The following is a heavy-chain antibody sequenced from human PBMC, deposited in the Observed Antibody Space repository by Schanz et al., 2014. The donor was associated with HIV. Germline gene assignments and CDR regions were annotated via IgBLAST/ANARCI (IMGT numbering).Heavy chain of an antibody. V-gene: IGHV1-8*02. Sequence: QVQLVQSGAEVQKPGASVKVSCKASGYSFTSYDINWVRQATGQGLEWMGWVNPKSGNTGYAQKLQGRVTMTTDTSTSTAYMDLRSLRSDDTAVYYCARGAAEMATMTPWRYWGQGTLVTVSS. J-gene: IGHJ4*02. CDR3: ARGAAEMATMTPWRY. D-gene: IGHD5-12*01. CDR2: VNPKSGNT. CDR1: GYSFTSYD.